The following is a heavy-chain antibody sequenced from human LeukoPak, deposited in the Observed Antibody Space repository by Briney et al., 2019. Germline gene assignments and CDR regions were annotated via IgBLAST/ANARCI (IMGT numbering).Heavy chain of an antibody. Sequence: GASVKVSCKASGGTFSSYAISWVRQAPGQGLEWMGGIIPIFGTANYAQKFQGRVTITADKSTSTAYMELSSLRSEDTAVYYCARYRGGRNWFDPWGQGTLVTVSS. CDR2: IIPIFGTA. J-gene: IGHJ5*02. D-gene: IGHD1-26*01. CDR3: ARYRGGRNWFDP. CDR1: GGTFSSYA. V-gene: IGHV1-69*06.